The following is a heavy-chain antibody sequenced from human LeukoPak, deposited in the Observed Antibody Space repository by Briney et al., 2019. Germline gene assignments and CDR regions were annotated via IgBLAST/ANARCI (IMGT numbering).Heavy chain of an antibody. Sequence: GGSLRLSCVASGFTFTSYSMNWVRQAPGKGLEWVSSISIGSTFIYHADSVKGRFTISRDNAENSVYLQMNSLRAEDTAVYYCARGSAGTTYNWFDAWGQGTLVTVSS. D-gene: IGHD1-7*01. CDR2: ISIGSTFI. J-gene: IGHJ5*02. CDR1: GFTFTSYS. CDR3: ARGSAGTTYNWFDA. V-gene: IGHV3-21*06.